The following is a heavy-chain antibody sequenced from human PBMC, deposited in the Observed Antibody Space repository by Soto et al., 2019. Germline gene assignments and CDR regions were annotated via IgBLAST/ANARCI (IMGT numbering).Heavy chain of an antibody. CDR1: GGSISSGGYY. CDR3: ARTLYTSGWHFDY. Sequence: PSETLSLTCTVSGGSISSGGYYWTWIRQHPGKGLEWIGYIYYSGSTYYKPSLKSRVTISVDTSKNQFSLKLRSVTAADTAVYYCARTLYTSGWHFDYWGQGTLVTVSS. D-gene: IGHD6-19*01. CDR2: IYYSGST. V-gene: IGHV4-31*03. J-gene: IGHJ4*02.